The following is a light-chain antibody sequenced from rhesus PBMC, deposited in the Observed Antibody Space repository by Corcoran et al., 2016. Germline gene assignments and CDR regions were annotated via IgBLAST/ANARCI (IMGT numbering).Light chain of an antibody. CDR1: QGISSY. CDR3: QQHKSYPWT. CDR2: KAS. Sequence: DIQMTQSPSSLSASVGDTVTITCRASQGISSYLAWYQQKPGNAPKLLIYKASTLQSGVPSRFSGSGSGTDFTLTISSLQPEEFATYYCQQHKSYPWTFGQGTKVEIK. V-gene: IGKV1-25*01. J-gene: IGKJ1*01.